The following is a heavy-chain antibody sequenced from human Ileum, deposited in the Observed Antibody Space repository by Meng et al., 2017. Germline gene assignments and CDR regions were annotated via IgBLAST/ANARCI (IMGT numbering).Heavy chain of an antibody. CDR3: ARDHWGSLDY. Sequence: VQVQESGPGLVRPSETLSLICTVSVGSVSTSDYQWGWIRQPPGKGLEWIGYAGTNYNPSLKSRVTISVDTSKRQFSLKLTSVTAADTAVYYCARDHWGSLDYWGQGILVTVSS. D-gene: IGHD7-27*01. V-gene: IGHV4-61*08. CDR2: AGT. CDR1: VGSVSTSDYQ. J-gene: IGHJ4*02.